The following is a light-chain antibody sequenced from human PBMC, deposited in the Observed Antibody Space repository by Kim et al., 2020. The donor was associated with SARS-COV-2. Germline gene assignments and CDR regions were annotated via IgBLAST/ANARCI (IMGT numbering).Light chain of an antibody. CDR3: QQSYSTPYT. CDR2: AAS. CDR1: QSISSY. V-gene: IGKV1-39*01. J-gene: IGKJ2*01. Sequence: DIQMTQSPSSLSASVGDRVTITCRASQSISSYLNWYQQKPGKAPKLLIYAASSLQSGVPSRFSGSGSGTDFTLAISSLQPEDFATYYCQQSYSTPYTFGQPTKLEI.